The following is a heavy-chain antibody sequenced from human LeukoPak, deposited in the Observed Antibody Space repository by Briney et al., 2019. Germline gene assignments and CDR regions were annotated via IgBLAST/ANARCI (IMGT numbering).Heavy chain of an antibody. CDR3: ARVEGIRQWLVQGAYYFDY. Sequence: GASVKVSCKASGYTFTGYYMHWVRQAPGQGLEWRGRINPNSGGTNYAQKFQGRVTMTRDTSISTAYMELSRLRSDDTAVYYCARVEGIRQWLVQGAYYFDYWGQGTLVTVSS. J-gene: IGHJ4*02. CDR2: INPNSGGT. D-gene: IGHD6-19*01. CDR1: GYTFTGYY. V-gene: IGHV1-2*06.